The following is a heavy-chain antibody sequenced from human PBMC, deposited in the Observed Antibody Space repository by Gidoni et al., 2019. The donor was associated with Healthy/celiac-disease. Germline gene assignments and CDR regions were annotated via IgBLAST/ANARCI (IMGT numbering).Heavy chain of an antibody. CDR1: GFTFSSHA. J-gene: IGHJ6*02. CDR2: ISYDGSNK. V-gene: IGHV3-30-3*01. Sequence: QVQLVESGGGVVQPGRSLRLSCAASGFTFSSHAMHWVRQAPGKGLEWVAVISYDGSNKYYADSVKGRFTISRDNSKNTLYLQMNSLRAEDTAVYYCARDIVVTAISDYYYYGMDVWGQGTTVTVSS. CDR3: ARDIVVTAISDYYYYGMDV. D-gene: IGHD2-21*02.